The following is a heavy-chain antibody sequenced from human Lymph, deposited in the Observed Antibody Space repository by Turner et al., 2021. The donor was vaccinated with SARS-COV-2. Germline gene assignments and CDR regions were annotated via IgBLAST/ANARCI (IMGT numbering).Heavy chain of an antibody. D-gene: IGHD3-16*01. Sequence: EVELLESGGGLVKSGWSLRLSCEGAGLTFNDYAMRWVRQAPGKGLEWVSTISVSGGSTYYADSVKGRFIISRDNSKNTLYLQMNSLRAEDTAVYYCANLYPTVSWEFPYGMDVWGQGTTVTVSS. CDR2: ISVSGGST. CDR3: ANLYPTVSWEFPYGMDV. V-gene: IGHV3-23*01. CDR1: GLTFNDYA. J-gene: IGHJ6*02.